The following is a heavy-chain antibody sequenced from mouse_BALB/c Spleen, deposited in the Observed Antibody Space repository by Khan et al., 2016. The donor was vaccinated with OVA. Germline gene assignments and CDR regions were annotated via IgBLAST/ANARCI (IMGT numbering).Heavy chain of an antibody. CDR2: INSNGCST. CDR1: GFTFSSYG. Sequence: EVMLVESGGGLVQPGGSLKLSCAASGFTFSSYGMSWVRQTPDKRLELVATINSNGCSTYYPDSVKGRFTISRDNAKNTLYLQMSSLKSEDTAMYYCARMARTINWGQGTTLTVSS. J-gene: IGHJ2*01. V-gene: IGHV5-6-3*01. CDR3: ARMARTIN.